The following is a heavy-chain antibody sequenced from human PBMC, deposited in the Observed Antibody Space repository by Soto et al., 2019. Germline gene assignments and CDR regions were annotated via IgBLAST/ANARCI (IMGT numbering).Heavy chain of an antibody. V-gene: IGHV4-31*03. Sequence: SETLSLTCTVSGGSISSGGYYWSWIRQHPGKGLEWIGYIYYSGSTYYNPSLKSRVTISVDTSKNQFSLKLSSVTAADTAVYYCARGGGSYYYDSSGYRDIWGQGTMVTVS. D-gene: IGHD3-22*01. CDR2: IYYSGST. CDR1: GGSISSGGYY. J-gene: IGHJ3*02. CDR3: ARGGGSYYYDSSGYRDI.